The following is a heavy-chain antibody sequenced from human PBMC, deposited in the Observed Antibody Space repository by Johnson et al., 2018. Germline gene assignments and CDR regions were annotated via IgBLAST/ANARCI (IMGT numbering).Heavy chain of an antibody. D-gene: IGHD6-19*01. V-gene: IGHV3-30*18. J-gene: IGHJ3*01. CDR3: AKLGAIQPRVPGRRDAFDV. CDR2: IWYDGSNK. CDR1: GFTFSSYG. Sequence: VQLLESGGGVVQPGRSLRLSCAASGFTFSSYGMHWVRQAPGKGLEWVAVIWYDGSNKYYADSVKGRFTISRDNSKNTLSLQMNSLRAEDTAMYHCAKLGAIQPRVPGRRDAFDVWGQGTMVTVSS.